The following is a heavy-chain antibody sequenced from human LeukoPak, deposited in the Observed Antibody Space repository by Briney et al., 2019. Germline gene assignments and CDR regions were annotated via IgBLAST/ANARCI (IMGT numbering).Heavy chain of an antibody. CDR1: GASMTNYY. Sequence: SETLSLTCFVSGASMTNYYWGWIRQPPGRGLESIGYIFSNGNTASYNPSLKSRVTMAVDTSKNQFSLRLSSVSAADTAVYYCVRETGGSSRTEYWGQGTLVTVSS. V-gene: IGHV4-59*12. D-gene: IGHD6-13*01. J-gene: IGHJ4*02. CDR3: VRETGGSSRTEY. CDR2: IFSNGNT.